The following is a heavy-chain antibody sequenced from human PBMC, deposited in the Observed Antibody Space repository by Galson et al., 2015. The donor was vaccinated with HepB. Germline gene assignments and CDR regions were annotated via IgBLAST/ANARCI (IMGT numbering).Heavy chain of an antibody. D-gene: IGHD6-13*01. J-gene: IGHJ6*02. V-gene: IGHV3-30*19. CDR2: IWYDGSNK. CDR1: GFTFSRYG. CDR3: ARDYASSWYFNHYYGMDV. Sequence: SLRLSCAASGFTFSRYGLHWVRQAPGKGLEWVAVIWYDGSNKYYADSVKGRFTISRDNSKNTLYLQMNSLRAEDTAAYYGARDYASSWYFNHYYGMDVWGQGTTVTVSS.